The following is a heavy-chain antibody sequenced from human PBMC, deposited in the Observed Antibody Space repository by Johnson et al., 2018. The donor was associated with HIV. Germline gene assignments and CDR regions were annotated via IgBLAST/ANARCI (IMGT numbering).Heavy chain of an antibody. V-gene: IGHV3-30*04. CDR1: GFTFSSYA. Sequence: QMQLVESGGGVVQPGRSLRLSCAASGFTFSSYAMHWVRQAPGKGLEWVAVISYDGSNKYYADSVKGRFTSSRDNSKKAMYLQMNSLRAEDTALYYCARDSTPWGGDHVAYAFDIWGQGTLVTVSS. D-gene: IGHD4-17*01. CDR2: ISYDGSNK. J-gene: IGHJ3*02. CDR3: ARDSTPWGGDHVAYAFDI.